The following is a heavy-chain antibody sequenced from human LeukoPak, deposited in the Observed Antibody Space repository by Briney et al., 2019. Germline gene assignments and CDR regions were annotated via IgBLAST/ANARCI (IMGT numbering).Heavy chain of an antibody. CDR1: RGSFSGYY. J-gene: IGHJ6*04. V-gene: IGHV4-34*01. Sequence: SETLSLTCALYRGSFSGYYWSWIRQPPGKGLEWIGEINHSGSTNYNPSLKSRVTISVDTSKNQFSLKLSSVTAADTAVYCCARVGDIVVVPAAMPEDYYYGMDVWGKGATVTVSS. CDR3: ARVGDIVVVPAAMPEDYYYGMDV. CDR2: INHSGST. D-gene: IGHD2-2*01.